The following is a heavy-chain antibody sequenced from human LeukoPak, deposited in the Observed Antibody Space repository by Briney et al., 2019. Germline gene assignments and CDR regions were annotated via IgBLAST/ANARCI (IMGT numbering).Heavy chain of an antibody. CDR3: AREEDIVVVVAHEFDY. J-gene: IGHJ4*02. D-gene: IGHD2-15*01. V-gene: IGHV1-2*06. CDR2: INPNSGGT. Sequence: ASVKVSCKASGYTFTGYYMHWVRQAPGQGLEWMGRINPNSGGTNYAQKFQVRATMTRDTSISTAYMELSRLRSDDTAVYYCAREEDIVVVVAHEFDYWGQGTLVTVSS. CDR1: GYTFTGYY.